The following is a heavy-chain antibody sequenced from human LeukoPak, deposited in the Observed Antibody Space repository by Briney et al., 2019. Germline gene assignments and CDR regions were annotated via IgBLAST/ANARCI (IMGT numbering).Heavy chain of an antibody. D-gene: IGHD6-19*01. CDR1: GGSFSGYY. CDR3: ARHGLSIAVAGRWFDP. J-gene: IGHJ5*02. CDR2: VNHSGST. Sequence: KPSETLSLTCAVYGGSFSGYYWSWIRQPPGKGLEWIGEVNHSGSTNYNPPLKSRVTISVDTSKNQFSLKLSSVTAADTAAYYCARHGLSIAVAGRWFDPWGQGTLVTVSS. V-gene: IGHV4-34*01.